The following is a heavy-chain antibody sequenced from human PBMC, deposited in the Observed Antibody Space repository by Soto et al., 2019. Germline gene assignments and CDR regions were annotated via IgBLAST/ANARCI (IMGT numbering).Heavy chain of an antibody. V-gene: IGHV3-15*07. CDR2: IKSKTDGGTT. CDR1: GFTFSNAW. J-gene: IGHJ6*02. Sequence: GGSLRLSCAASGFTFSNAWMDGVRQAPGKGLEWVGRIKSKTDGGTTDYAAPVKGRFTISRDDSKNTLYLQMNSLKTEDTAVYYCTTSHKFYGDYYYYYGMDVWGQGTTVTVSS. D-gene: IGHD4-17*01. CDR3: TTSHKFYGDYYYYYGMDV.